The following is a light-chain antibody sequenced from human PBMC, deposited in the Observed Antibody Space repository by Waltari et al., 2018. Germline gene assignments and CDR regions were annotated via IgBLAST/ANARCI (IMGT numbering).Light chain of an antibody. J-gene: IGKJ1*01. CDR2: GAS. Sequence: EVMLTQSPGNLSLSPGERATLHCRASQRVTSNYLAWYQQRPGQAPRLLIFGASLRAAGISDNFRGGGSGTDFTLTINRLEPADFAVYYCQQYGDSPWTFGQGTKVEVK. V-gene: IGKV3-20*01. CDR3: QQYGDSPWT. CDR1: QRVTSNY.